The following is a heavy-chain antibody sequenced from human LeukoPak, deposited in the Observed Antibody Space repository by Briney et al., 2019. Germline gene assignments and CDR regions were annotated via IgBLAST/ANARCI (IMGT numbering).Heavy chain of an antibody. Sequence: SETLSLTCTVSGGSISSSSYYWGWIRQPPGKGLEWIGSIYYSGSTYYNPSLKSRVTISVDTSKNQFSLKLSSVTAADTAVYYCARQIAVAGSILYFDYWGQGTLVTVSS. J-gene: IGHJ4*02. CDR3: ARQIAVAGSILYFDY. CDR2: IYYSGST. V-gene: IGHV4-39*01. CDR1: GGSISSSSYY. D-gene: IGHD6-19*01.